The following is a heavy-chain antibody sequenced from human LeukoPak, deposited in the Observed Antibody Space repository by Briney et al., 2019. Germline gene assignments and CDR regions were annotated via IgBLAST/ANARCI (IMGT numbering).Heavy chain of an antibody. V-gene: IGHV4-61*02. CDR2: VFSTGST. CDR3: ASLRGNYHYMDV. Sequence: PSQTLSLTCTVSGGSISSNSYYWSWIRQPAGKGLEWIGRVFSTGSTNYNPSLKSRVTILVDTTKNQFSLKVSSVTAADTAVYYCASLRGNYHYMDVWGKGTTVTVSS. J-gene: IGHJ6*03. CDR1: GGSISSNSYY.